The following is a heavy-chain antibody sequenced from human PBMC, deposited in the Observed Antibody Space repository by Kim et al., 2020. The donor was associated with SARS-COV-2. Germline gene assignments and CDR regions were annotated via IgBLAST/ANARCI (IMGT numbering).Heavy chain of an antibody. J-gene: IGHJ6*02. V-gene: IGHV4-59*13. CDR1: GGSISSYY. CDR2: IYYSGST. D-gene: IGHD3-22*01. CDR3: ARVPYYYDSSGPNYYYYGMDV. Sequence: SETLSLTCTVSGGSISSYYWSWIRQPPGKGLEWIGYIYYSGSTNYNPSLKSRVTISVDTSKNQFSLKLSSVTAADTAVYYCARVPYYYDSSGPNYYYYGMDVWGQGTTVTVSS.